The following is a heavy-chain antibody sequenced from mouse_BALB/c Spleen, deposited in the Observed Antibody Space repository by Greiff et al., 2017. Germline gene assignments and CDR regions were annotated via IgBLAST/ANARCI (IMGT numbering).Heavy chain of an antibody. Sequence: EVKLVESGGGLVKPGGSLKLSCAASGFTFSDYYMYWVRQTPEKRLEWVATISDGGSYTYYPDSVKGRFTISRDNAKNNLYLQMSSLKSEDTAMYYCARGYYYGSSLDYWGQGTTLTVSS. CDR1: GFTFSDYY. CDR2: ISDGGSYT. CDR3: ARGYYYGSSLDY. V-gene: IGHV5-4*02. J-gene: IGHJ2*01. D-gene: IGHD1-1*01.